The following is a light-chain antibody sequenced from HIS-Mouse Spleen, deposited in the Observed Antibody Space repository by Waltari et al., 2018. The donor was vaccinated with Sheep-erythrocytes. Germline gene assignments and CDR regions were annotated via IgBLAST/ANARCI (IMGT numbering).Light chain of an antibody. J-gene: IGLJ1*01. CDR3: CSYAGSYNHV. CDR2: DVS. CDR1: SSDVGGYNY. V-gene: IGLV2-11*01. Sequence: QSALTQPRSVSGSPGQSVPISCTGTSSDVGGYNYVSWYQQHPGKAPKLTIYDVSKRPSGVPDRFSGSKSGNTASLTISGLQAEDEADYYCCSYAGSYNHVFATGTKVTVL.